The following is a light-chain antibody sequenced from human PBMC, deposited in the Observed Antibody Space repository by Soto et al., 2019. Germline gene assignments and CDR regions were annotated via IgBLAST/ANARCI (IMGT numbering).Light chain of an antibody. V-gene: IGKV1-39*01. CDR1: QSISSY. J-gene: IGKJ1*01. CDR2: AAS. Sequence: EIQMTQSPSSLSASLGDRVTITCRASQSISSYLNWYQQKPGKAPKLLIYAASSLQSGVPSRFSGSGSGTDFTLTISRLQPEDFATYYCQHSYRTPQTFGQGTKVEIK. CDR3: QHSYRTPQT.